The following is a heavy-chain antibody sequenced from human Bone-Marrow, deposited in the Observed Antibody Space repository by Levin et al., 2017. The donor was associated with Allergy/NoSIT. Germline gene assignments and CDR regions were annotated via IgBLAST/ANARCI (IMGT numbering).Heavy chain of an antibody. J-gene: IGHJ6*02. CDR1: GFTFSSYG. V-gene: IGHV3-30*18. Sequence: GGSLRLSCAASGFTFSSYGMHWVRQAPGKGLEWVAVISYDGSNKYYADSVKGRFTISRDNSKNTLYLQMNSLRAEDTAVYYCAKVAEQDPTRLRFLEWLEGYYYYYYGMDVWGQGTTVTVSS. CDR2: ISYDGSNK. D-gene: IGHD3-3*01. CDR3: AKVAEQDPTRLRFLEWLEGYYYYYYGMDV.